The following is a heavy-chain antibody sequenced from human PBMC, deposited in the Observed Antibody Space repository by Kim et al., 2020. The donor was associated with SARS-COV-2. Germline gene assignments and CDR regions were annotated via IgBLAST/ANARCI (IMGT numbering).Heavy chain of an antibody. Sequence: SVKGRFTISKDDSKNTAYLQMNSLKTEDTAVYYCTRHILGGYEPAGWFDPWGQGTLVTVSS. V-gene: IGHV3-73*01. CDR3: TRHILGGYEPAGWFDP. D-gene: IGHD5-12*01. J-gene: IGHJ5*02.